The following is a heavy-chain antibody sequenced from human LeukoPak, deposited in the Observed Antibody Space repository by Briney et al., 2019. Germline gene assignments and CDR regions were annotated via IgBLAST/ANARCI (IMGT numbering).Heavy chain of an antibody. CDR3: ARLLGIVGSTQVDY. CDR1: GGTFSSYA. J-gene: IGHJ4*02. D-gene: IGHD1-26*01. CDR2: IIPIFGTA. V-gene: IGHV1-69*13. Sequence: ASVKVSCKASGGTFSSYAISWVRQAPGQGLEWMGGIIPIFGTANYAQKFQGRVTITADESTSTAYMELSSLRSEDTAVYYCARLLGIVGSTQVDYRGQGTLVTVSS.